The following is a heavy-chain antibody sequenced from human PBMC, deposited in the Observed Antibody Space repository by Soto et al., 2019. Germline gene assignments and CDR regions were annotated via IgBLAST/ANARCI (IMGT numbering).Heavy chain of an antibody. D-gene: IGHD3-16*01. CDR2: TSYDGSDK. CDR1: GFTFRSHV. J-gene: IGHJ1*01. CDR3: ARWGTTGGLDV. V-gene: IGHV3-30*19. Sequence: QVQLVESGGGVVQPGTSLRVSCVGSGFTFRSHVIHWVRQAPGKGLEWVALTSYDGSDKYYGDSVRGRFTISRDNSRNTVDLQMDSLRLEDTALYYCARWGTTGGLDVWGQGTLVSVSS.